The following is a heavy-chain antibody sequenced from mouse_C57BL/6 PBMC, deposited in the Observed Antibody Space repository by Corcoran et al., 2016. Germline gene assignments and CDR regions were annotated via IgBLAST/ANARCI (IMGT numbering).Heavy chain of an antibody. Sequence: EVQLQQSVAELVRPGASVKLSCTASGFNIKNTYMHEVKQRPEQGLEWIGRIDPANGNTKYAPKFQGKATITADTSSNTAYLQLSSLTSEDTAIYYCARGSHWYFDVWGTGTTVTVSS. V-gene: IGHV14-3*01. J-gene: IGHJ1*03. CDR2: IDPANGNT. CDR1: GFNIKNTY. CDR3: ARGSHWYFDV. D-gene: IGHD1-1*02.